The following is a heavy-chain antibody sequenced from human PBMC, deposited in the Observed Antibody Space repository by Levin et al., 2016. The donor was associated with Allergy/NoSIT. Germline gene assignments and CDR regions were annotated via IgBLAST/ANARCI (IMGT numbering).Heavy chain of an antibody. CDR3: FIRGVNPNFDF. CDR1: GNTFSSAY. Sequence: GESLKISCQYSGNTFSSAYITWVRQMAGQGLESMGTIDPSDSYTTYNLPFQGHVAISADKSTSTAYLQWGSLKASDTAMYYCFIRGVNPNFDFWGQGTLVTVSS. CDR2: IDPSDSYT. J-gene: IGHJ4*02. D-gene: IGHD3-10*01. V-gene: IGHV5-10-1*01.